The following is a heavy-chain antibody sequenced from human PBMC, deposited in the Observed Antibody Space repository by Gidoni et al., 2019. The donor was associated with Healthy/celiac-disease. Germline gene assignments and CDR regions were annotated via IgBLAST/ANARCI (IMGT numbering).Heavy chain of an antibody. CDR1: GFTFSSYG. V-gene: IGHV3-30*03. CDR3: ASFPTGGGLYYFDY. Sequence: QVQLVESGGGVVQPGRSLRLSCAASGFTFSSYGMHWVRQAPGKGLEWVAVISYDGSNKYYTDSVKGRFTISRDNSKNTLYLQMNSLRAEDTAVYYCASFPTGGGLYYFDYWGQGTLVTVSS. J-gene: IGHJ4*02. CDR2: ISYDGSNK. D-gene: IGHD3-16*01.